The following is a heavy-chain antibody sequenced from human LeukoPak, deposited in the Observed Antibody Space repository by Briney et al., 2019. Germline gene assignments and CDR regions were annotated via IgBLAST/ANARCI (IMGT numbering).Heavy chain of an antibody. V-gene: IGHV1-46*01. CDR2: INPSGGNT. Sequence: ASVKVSCKGSGYAFTSYYMHWVRHPPGQGHELMGIINPSGGNTNYAQKFQGRVTMTRDPSKSPVYMELSSLKPEDTAVYYWAREVVPAAKGFDYWGQGTLVSVSS. D-gene: IGHD2-2*01. J-gene: IGHJ4*02. CDR3: AREVVPAAKGFDY. CDR1: GYAFTSYY.